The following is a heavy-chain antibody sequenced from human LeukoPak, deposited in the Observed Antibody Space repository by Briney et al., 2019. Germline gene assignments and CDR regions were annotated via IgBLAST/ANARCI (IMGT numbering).Heavy chain of an antibody. Sequence: SETLSLTCTVSIGPMHSYYWSWIRQTAGKGLLWIGRSYIVLTTDYNPSPKSRVTMSIETLKNQLSLKLSAVTAAAPAVSYCERLRLYDSTGYSPGHYMDLWGKGIKVVVSS. D-gene: IGHD3-22*01. CDR3: ERLRLYDSTGYSPGHYMDL. J-gene: IGHJ6*03. V-gene: IGHV4-4*07. CDR2: SYIVLTT. CDR1: IGPMHSYY.